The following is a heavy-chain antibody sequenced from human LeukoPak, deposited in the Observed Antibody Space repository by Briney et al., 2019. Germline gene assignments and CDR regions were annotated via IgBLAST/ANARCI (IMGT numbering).Heavy chain of an antibody. CDR1: SGSISSYY. CDR3: ARDLGGTTVTTPIGWFDP. Sequence: PSETLSLTCTVSSGSISSYYWSWIRQPAGKGLEWIGRIYTSGSTNYNPSLKSRVTMSVDTSKNQFSLKLSSVTAADTAVYYCARDLGGTTVTTPIGWFDPWGQGTLVTVSS. CDR2: IYTSGST. J-gene: IGHJ5*02. V-gene: IGHV4-4*07. D-gene: IGHD4-11*01.